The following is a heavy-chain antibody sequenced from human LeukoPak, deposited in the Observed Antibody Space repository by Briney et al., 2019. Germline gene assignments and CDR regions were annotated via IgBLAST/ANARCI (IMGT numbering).Heavy chain of an antibody. D-gene: IGHD3-3*01. J-gene: IGHJ6*02. CDR2: IIPIFGTA. CDR3: ARSTFSTIFGVVINYYYYGMDV. V-gene: IGHV1-69*13. Sequence: SVKVSCKASGYTFTSYGISWVRQAPGQGLEWMGGIIPIFGTANYAQKFQGRVTITADESTSTAYMELSSLRSEDTAVYYCARSTFSTIFGVVINYYYYGMDVWGQGTTVTVSS. CDR1: GYTFTSYG.